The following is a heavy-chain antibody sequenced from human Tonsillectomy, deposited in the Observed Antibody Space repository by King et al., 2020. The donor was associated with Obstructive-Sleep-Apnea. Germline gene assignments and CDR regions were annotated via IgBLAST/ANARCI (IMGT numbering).Heavy chain of an antibody. CDR2: SSWNSGSI. CDR1: GFTFDDYA. CDR3: AKDKDSSGWYADY. J-gene: IGHJ4*02. D-gene: IGHD6-19*01. V-gene: IGHV3-9*01. Sequence: VQLVQSGGGLVQPGRYLRLSCVASGFTFDDYAMHWVRQAPGKGLEWVSGSSWNSGSIGYVDAVKGRFTISRDNVKKSLYLQMNILRVEDTALYYCAKDKDSSGWYADYWGQGTLVTVSS.